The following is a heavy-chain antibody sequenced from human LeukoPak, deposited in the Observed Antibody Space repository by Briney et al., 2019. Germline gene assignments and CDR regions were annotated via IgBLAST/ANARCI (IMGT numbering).Heavy chain of an antibody. CDR2: ISTSGST. J-gene: IGHJ4*02. CDR3: ARVRYSDSSVLTRKRSYYFDY. V-gene: IGHV4-4*07. Sequence: PSETLSLTYTVSGGSISSYYWSWIRQPAGKGLESIGHISTSGSTNYNPSLKSRVTMSVDTSKNRFSLKLSSVTAADTAVYYCARVRYSDSSVLTRKRSYYFDYWGQGTLVTVSS. CDR1: GGSISSYY. D-gene: IGHD3-22*01.